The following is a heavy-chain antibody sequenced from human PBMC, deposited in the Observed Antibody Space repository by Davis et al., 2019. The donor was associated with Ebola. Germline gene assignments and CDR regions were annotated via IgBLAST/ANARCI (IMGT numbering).Heavy chain of an antibody. V-gene: IGHV3-48*02. CDR2: ISSSSTI. CDR1: GFTFNIFD. J-gene: IGHJ4*02. CDR3: ARVGTDLFDY. D-gene: IGHD6-13*01. Sequence: PGGSLRLSCAASGFTFNIFDMHWVRQAPGKGLEWVSYISSSSTIYYADSVKGRFTISRNNAKNSLYLQMNSLRDEDTAVYYCARVGTDLFDYWGQGTLVTVSS.